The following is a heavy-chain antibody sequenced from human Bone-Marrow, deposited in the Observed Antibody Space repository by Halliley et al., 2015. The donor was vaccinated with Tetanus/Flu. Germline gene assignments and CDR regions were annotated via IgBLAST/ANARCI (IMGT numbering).Heavy chain of an antibody. J-gene: IGHJ4*02. Sequence: QLVQSGAEVKKPGASVKVSCKASGYTLAEFSIHWVRQAPGKGLEWMGGVDPEDGETGYAQKFQGRVTMTKDTSTDTAYMELSRVSSEDTAVYYCARGGNYTMMVPRPCWGQRNRVTVS. V-gene: IGHV1-24*01. CDR2: VDPEDGET. D-gene: IGHD3-22*01. CDR1: GYTLAEFS. CDR3: ARGGNYTMMVPRPC.